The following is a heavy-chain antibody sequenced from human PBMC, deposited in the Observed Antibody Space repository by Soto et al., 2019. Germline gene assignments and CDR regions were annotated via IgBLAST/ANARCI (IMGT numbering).Heavy chain of an antibody. Sequence: GESLKISCKGSGYSFTSYWIGWVRQMPGKGLEWMGIIYPGDSDTRYNPSFQGQVTISADKSISTAYLQWSSLKASDTAMYYCARQGAYYGSGSYYKPQYYYGMDVWGQGTTVTVSS. J-gene: IGHJ6*02. CDR1: GYSFTSYW. CDR2: IYPGDSDT. V-gene: IGHV5-51*01. CDR3: ARQGAYYGSGSYYKPQYYYGMDV. D-gene: IGHD3-10*01.